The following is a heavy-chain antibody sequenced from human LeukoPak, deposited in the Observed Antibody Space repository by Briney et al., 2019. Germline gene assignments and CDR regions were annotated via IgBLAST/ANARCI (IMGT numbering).Heavy chain of an antibody. CDR3: ARETVYYDSSGYTSFDY. J-gene: IGHJ4*02. D-gene: IGHD3-22*01. CDR2: IYTSGST. Sequence: SETLSLTCTVSGGSISSGSYYWSRIRQPAGKGLEWFGRIYTSGSTNYNPSLKSRVTISVDTSKNQFSLKLSSVTAADTAVYYCARETVYYDSSGYTSFDYWGQGTLVTVSS. V-gene: IGHV4-61*02. CDR1: GGSISSGSYY.